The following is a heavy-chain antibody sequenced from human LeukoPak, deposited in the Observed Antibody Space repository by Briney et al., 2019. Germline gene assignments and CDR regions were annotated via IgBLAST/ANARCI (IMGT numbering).Heavy chain of an antibody. CDR1: GFTFSSYE. D-gene: IGHD3-22*01. J-gene: IGHJ4*02. CDR2: ISSSGSTI. CDR3: AGGDSSGYYPIDY. V-gene: IGHV3-48*03. Sequence: GGSLRLSCAASGFTFSSYEMNWVRQAPGKGLEWVSYISSSGSTIYYADSVKGRFTISRDNAKNSLYLQMNSLRAEDTAVYYCAGGDSSGYYPIDYWGQGTLVTVSS.